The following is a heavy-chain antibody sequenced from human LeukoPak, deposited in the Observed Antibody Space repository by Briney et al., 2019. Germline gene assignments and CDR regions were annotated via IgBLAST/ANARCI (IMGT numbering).Heavy chain of an antibody. V-gene: IGHV4-34*01. CDR3: ARHLNSYYDILTAYFDY. D-gene: IGHD3-9*01. Sequence: PSETLSLTCAVYGGSFSGYYWCWIRQPPGKGLEWIGEINHSGSTNYNPSLKSRVTISVDTSKNQFSLKLSSVTAADTAVYYCARHLNSYYDILTAYFDYWGQGTLVTVSS. CDR2: INHSGST. CDR1: GGSFSGYY. J-gene: IGHJ4*02.